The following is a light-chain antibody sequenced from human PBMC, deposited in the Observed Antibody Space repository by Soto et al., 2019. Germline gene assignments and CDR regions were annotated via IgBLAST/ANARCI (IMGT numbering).Light chain of an antibody. V-gene: IGLV1-40*01. CDR1: SSNIGAGYD. CDR3: HSYDSILSQV. J-gene: IGLJ1*01. CDR2: GNS. Sequence: QSALTQPPSVSGAPGQRVTISCTGSSSNIGAGYDVHWYQQLPGTAPKLLIYGNSNRPSGVPDRFSGSKSGTSAFLAITGLQAEDEADYYCHSYDSILSQVLGTGTKVTVL.